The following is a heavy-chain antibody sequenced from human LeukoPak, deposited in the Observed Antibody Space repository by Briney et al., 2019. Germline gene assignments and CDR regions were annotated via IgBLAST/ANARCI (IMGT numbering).Heavy chain of an antibody. V-gene: IGHV4-34*01. Sequence: SETLSLTCAVYGWSFNDYYWNWIRQPPGKGLEWIGEINARGDTNYNPSLKSRATISVDTSKKQFSLGLTSMIAADTALYYCARGQVPAARGYNWFDPWGQGTLVTVSS. J-gene: IGHJ5*02. CDR3: ARGQVPAARGYNWFDP. CDR1: GWSFNDYY. CDR2: INARGDT. D-gene: IGHD2-2*01.